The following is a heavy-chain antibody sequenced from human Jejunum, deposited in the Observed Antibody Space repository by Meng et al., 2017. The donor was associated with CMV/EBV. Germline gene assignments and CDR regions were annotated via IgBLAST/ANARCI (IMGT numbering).Heavy chain of an antibody. CDR1: GFTFSDYG. J-gene: IGHJ4*02. CDR3: AKTGDGFTFDY. Sequence: CAASGFTFSDYGMHWVRQAPGKGLEWVAFIEYDEKNKYYVDSVKGRFSISRDNSKNTLYLQMNSLRAEDTAIYYCAKTGDGFTFDYWGQGTVVTVSS. D-gene: IGHD2-21*02. CDR2: IEYDEKNK. V-gene: IGHV3-30*02.